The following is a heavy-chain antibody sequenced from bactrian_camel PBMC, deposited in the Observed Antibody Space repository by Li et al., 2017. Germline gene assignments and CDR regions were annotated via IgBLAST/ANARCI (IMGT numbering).Heavy chain of an antibody. CDR1: GYTGRPYC. J-gene: IGHJ4*01. Sequence: QLVESGGGSVQAGGSLTLSCAATGYTGRPYCMAWFRQGPGKEREGVAAIDTDGSTSYTDSVKGRFTISQDNAKPMLYLQMNALKPEDTAMYYCAADLVTGGNWRSIDHWSYWGQGTQVTVS. CDR3: AADLVTGGNWRSIDHWSY. V-gene: IGHV3S6*01. D-gene: IGHD7*01. CDR2: IDTDGST.